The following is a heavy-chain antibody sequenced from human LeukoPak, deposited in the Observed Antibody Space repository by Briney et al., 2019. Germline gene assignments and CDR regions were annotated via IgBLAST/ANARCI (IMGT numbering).Heavy chain of an antibody. Sequence: SETLSLTCAVYGGSFSGYYLSWIRQPPGKGLEWIGEINHSGSTNYNPSLKSRVTISVDTSKNQFSLKLSSVTAADTAVYYCAAYYYDSSGPYFDYWGQGTLVTVSS. CDR2: INHSGST. CDR3: AAYYYDSSGPYFDY. V-gene: IGHV4-34*01. J-gene: IGHJ4*02. D-gene: IGHD3-22*01. CDR1: GGSFSGYY.